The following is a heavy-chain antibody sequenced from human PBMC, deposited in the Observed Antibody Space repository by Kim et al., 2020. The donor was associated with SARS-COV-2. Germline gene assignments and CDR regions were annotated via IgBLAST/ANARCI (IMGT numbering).Heavy chain of an antibody. D-gene: IGHD1-26*01. V-gene: IGHV1-3*01. CDR2: INAGNGNT. Sequence: ASVKVSCKASGYTFISYATHWVRQAPGQRLEWMGWINAGNGNTKYSQKFQGRVTITRDTSASTAYMELRSLRSEDTAVYYCAGSSGSHWYFDLWGRGTLVTVSS. CDR1: GYTFISYA. CDR3: AGSSGSHWYFDL. J-gene: IGHJ2*01.